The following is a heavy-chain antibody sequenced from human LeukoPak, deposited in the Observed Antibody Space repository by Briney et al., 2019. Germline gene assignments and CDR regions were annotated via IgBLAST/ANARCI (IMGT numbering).Heavy chain of an antibody. Sequence: GGSLRLSCAASGFTFSSYAMQWVRQAPGKGLEWVAVISYDGSNKYYADSVKGRFTISRDNSKNTLYLQMNSLRAEDTAVYYCARDLGIHYYYGMDVWGQGTTVTVSS. CDR2: ISYDGSNK. V-gene: IGHV3-30*04. CDR3: ARDLGIHYYYGMDV. CDR1: GFTFSSYA. J-gene: IGHJ6*02. D-gene: IGHD7-27*01.